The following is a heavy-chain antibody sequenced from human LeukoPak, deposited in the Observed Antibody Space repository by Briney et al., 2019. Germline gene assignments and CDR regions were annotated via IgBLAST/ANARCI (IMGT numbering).Heavy chain of an antibody. Sequence: PGGSLSLSCASSGFTFSSYEMNWVRQAPGKGLEWVSYISSSGSTIYYADSVKGRFTISRDNAKNSLYLQMNSLRAEDTAVYYCARDYYGSGSYRSGWYFDLWGRGTLVTVSS. V-gene: IGHV3-48*03. CDR2: ISSSGSTI. CDR1: GFTFSSYE. D-gene: IGHD3-10*01. CDR3: ARDYYGSGSYRSGWYFDL. J-gene: IGHJ2*01.